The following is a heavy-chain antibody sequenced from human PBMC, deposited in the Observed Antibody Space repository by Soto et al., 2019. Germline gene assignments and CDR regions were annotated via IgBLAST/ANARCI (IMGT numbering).Heavy chain of an antibody. J-gene: IGHJ3*02. V-gene: IGHV1-18*01. CDR1: GYTFTSYG. CDR2: ISAYNGNT. D-gene: IGHD3-10*01. CDR3: AIRNGSGSYYKAPDAFDI. Sequence: ASVKVSCKAPGYTFTSYGISWVRQAPGQGLEWMGWISAYNGNTNYAQKLQGRVTMTTDTSTSTAYMELRSLRSDDTAVYYCAIRNGSGSYYKAPDAFDICGQGTMVTVSS.